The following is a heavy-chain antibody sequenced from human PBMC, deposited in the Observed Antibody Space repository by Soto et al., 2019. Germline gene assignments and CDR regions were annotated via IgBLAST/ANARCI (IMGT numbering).Heavy chain of an antibody. D-gene: IGHD2-15*01. Sequence: PGGSLRLSCAASGFTFSSYGMHWVRQAPGKGLEWVAVIWYDGSNKYYADSVKGRFTISRDNSKNTLYLQMDSLRAEDTAVYYCARTLGYCSGGSCHAITGGMDVWGQGTTVTVSS. V-gene: IGHV3-33*01. CDR3: ARTLGYCSGGSCHAITGGMDV. CDR2: IWYDGSNK. CDR1: GFTFSSYG. J-gene: IGHJ6*02.